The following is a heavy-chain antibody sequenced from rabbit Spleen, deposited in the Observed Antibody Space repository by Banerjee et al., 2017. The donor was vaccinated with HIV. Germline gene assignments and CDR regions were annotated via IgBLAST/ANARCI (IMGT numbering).Heavy chain of an antibody. CDR3: ARLGHADYPYAYGLKL. D-gene: IGHD6-1*01. CDR1: GFSFSGSYY. V-gene: IGHV1S45*01. J-gene: IGHJ4*01. Sequence: QEQLEESGGGLVQPEGSLTLACTASGFSFSGSYYMCWVRQAPGKGLEWIACIDTGFGGTTYYASWAKGRFTISKTSSTTVTLQMTSLTAADTATYFCARLGHADYPYAYGLKLWGQGTLVTVS. CDR2: IDTGFGGTT.